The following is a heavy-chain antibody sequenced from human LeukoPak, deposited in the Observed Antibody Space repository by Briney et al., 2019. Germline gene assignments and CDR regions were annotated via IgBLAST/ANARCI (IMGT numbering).Heavy chain of an antibody. D-gene: IGHD2-2*01. J-gene: IGHJ6*02. CDR1: GFTFDDYA. CDR2: ISWNSGSI. Sequence: PGGSLRLSCAASGFTFDDYAMHWVRQAPGKGLEWVSGISWNSGSIGYADSVKGRFTISRDNSKNTLYLQMNSLRAEDTAVYYCARALYCSSTSCQFLYYYGMDVWGQGTTVTVSS. V-gene: IGHV3-9*01. CDR3: ARALYCSSTSCQFLYYYGMDV.